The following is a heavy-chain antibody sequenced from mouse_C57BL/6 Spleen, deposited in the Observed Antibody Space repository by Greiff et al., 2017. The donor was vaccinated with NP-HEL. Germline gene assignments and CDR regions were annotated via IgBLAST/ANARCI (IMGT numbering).Heavy chain of an antibody. CDR1: GYSITSGYY. CDR2: ISYDGSN. J-gene: IGHJ3*01. V-gene: IGHV3-6*01. D-gene: IGHD2-5*01. CDR3: ARGDSNYEFAY. Sequence: EVKLVESGPGLVKPSQSLSLTCSVTGYSITSGYYWNWIRQFPGNKLEWMGYISYDGSNNYNPSLKNRISITRDTSKNQFFLKLNSVTTEDTATYYCARGDSNYEFAYWGQGTLVTVSA.